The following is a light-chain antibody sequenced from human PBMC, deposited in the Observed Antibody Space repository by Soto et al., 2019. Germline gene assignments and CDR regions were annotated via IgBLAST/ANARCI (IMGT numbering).Light chain of an antibody. CDR2: EVS. V-gene: IGLV2-14*01. J-gene: IGLJ1*01. CDR3: SSYTSSSPLYV. CDR1: SSDVGGYNY. Sequence: QSVLTQPASVSGSPGQSITISCTGTSSDVGGYNYVSWYQQHPGKAPKLMIYEVSNRPSGVSNRFSGSKSGNTASLTISGLQAEDEADYYCSSYTSSSPLYVFGTVTKVTVL.